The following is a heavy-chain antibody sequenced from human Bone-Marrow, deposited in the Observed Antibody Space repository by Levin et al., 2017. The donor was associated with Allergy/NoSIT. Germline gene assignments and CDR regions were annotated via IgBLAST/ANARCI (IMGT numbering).Heavy chain of an antibody. CDR2: IYYSGST. CDR1: GGSLRKYY. Sequence: SQTLSLTCTVSGGSLRKYYWTWIRQPPGKGLEWIGYIYYSGSTNYNPSLTSRVTISVDTSKNQFSLKLHSVTAADTAVYYCARETYYFDTSGYYFDYWGQGALVTVSS. D-gene: IGHD3-22*01. J-gene: IGHJ4*02. V-gene: IGHV4-59*01. CDR3: ARETYYFDTSGYYFDY.